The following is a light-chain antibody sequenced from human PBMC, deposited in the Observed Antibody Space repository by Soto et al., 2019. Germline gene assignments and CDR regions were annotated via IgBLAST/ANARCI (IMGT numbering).Light chain of an antibody. CDR1: QTVRNNY. Sequence: EFVLTQSPGTLSLSPGGRATLSCRASQTVRNNYLAWYQQKPGQAPGLLIYDASSRATGIPDRFSGCGSGTDFTLTISRLEPEDFAVYYCQQYGSSGTFGQGTKVDIK. V-gene: IGKV3-20*01. CDR2: DAS. J-gene: IGKJ1*01. CDR3: QQYGSSGT.